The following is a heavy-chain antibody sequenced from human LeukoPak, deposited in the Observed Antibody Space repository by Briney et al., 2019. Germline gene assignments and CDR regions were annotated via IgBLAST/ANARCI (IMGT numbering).Heavy chain of an antibody. J-gene: IGHJ4*02. CDR3: ARVIGSWLSNPWGDYFDY. CDR2: IDQDGSVK. Sequence: GGSLRLSCAASGFMFSNYWMTWVRQAPGKGLEWVANIDQDGSVKHYADSMTGRFTISRDNAKNSLYLQMNSLRAEDTAVYYCARVIGSWLSNPWGDYFDYWGQGTLVTVSS. V-gene: IGHV3-7*01. D-gene: IGHD3-22*01. CDR1: GFMFSNYW.